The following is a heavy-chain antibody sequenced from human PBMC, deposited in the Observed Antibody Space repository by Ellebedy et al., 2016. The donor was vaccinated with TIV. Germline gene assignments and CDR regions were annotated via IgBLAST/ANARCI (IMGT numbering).Heavy chain of an antibody. D-gene: IGHD6-19*01. V-gene: IGHV3-30-3*01. CDR3: ARDLDKSSGWYGGAAY. Sequence: PGGSLRLSCVAAGFTFDSYAMHWVRQAPGKGLEWGAVISHDGSSQYCADSVKGRFTVSRDNSITTVYLEMNSLRAEDTALYYCARDLDKSSGWYGGAAYWGQGTQVTVSS. CDR2: ISHDGSSQ. CDR1: GFTFDSYA. J-gene: IGHJ4*02.